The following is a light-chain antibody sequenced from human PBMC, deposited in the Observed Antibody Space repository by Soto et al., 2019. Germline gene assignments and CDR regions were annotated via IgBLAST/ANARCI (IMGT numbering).Light chain of an antibody. CDR1: QSVSSSY. Sequence: IVLTQSPGALALSPGERATLSCRARQSVSSSYLAWYQQKPGQAPRLLIYRASSRATGIPDRFSGSGSGTDFTLTVSSLEPEDFAVYYCQQYGSSLPLTFGGGTKVDIK. CDR2: RAS. CDR3: QQYGSSLPLT. V-gene: IGKV3-20*01. J-gene: IGKJ4*01.